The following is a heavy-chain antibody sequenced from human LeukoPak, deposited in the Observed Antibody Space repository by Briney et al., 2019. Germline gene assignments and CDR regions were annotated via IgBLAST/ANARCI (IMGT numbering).Heavy chain of an antibody. V-gene: IGHV4-59*08. CDR2: IYYSGST. J-gene: IGHJ4*02. D-gene: IGHD2-21*02. Sequence: SETLSLTCTVSGGSISSYYWSWIRQPPGKGLEWIGYIYYSGSTNYSPSLKSRVTISVDTSKNQFSLKLSSVTAADTAVYYCARRMDCGGDCYSFDYWGQGTLVTVSS. CDR3: ARRMDCGGDCYSFDY. CDR1: GGSISSYY.